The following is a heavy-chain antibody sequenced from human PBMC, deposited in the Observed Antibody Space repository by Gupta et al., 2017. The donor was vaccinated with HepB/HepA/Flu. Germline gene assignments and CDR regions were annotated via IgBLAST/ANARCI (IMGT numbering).Heavy chain of an antibody. Sequence: QLQLEESGPGVVKPSETLSLTCTVAGGSINHNYYFWGWIRQPPGKGLEWIGSIFHSGSTYYKSSLKSRISMSVDSSKNQFSLMLSSVTAADTAVYYCAGQYTGPDYFDYWGLGTLVTVSS. CDR2: IFHSGST. J-gene: IGHJ4*02. CDR3: AGQYTGPDYFDY. CDR1: GGSINHNYYF. D-gene: IGHD1-26*01. V-gene: IGHV4-39*01.